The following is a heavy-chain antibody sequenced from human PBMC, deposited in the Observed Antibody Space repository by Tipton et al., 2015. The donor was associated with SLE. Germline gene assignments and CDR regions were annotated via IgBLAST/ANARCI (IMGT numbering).Heavy chain of an antibody. CDR2: INQDGNEK. V-gene: IGHV3-7*01. D-gene: IGHD2-15*01. J-gene: IGHJ4*02. Sequence: SLRLSCAASGFIFNTFWMSWVRQAPGKGLEWVANINQDGNEKYSVGSVKGRFTISRDNAKNSVYLHMNSLRPEDTAVYYCARGRGRGALDYWGQGTLVTVSS. CDR3: ARGRGRGALDY. CDR1: GFIFNTFW.